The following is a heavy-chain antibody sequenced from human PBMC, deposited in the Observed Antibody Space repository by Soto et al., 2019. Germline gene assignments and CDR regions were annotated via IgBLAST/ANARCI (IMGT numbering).Heavy chain of an antibody. V-gene: IGHV4-39*01. Sequence: QLQLQESGPGLVKPSETLSLTCTVSGGSISSSSYYWGWIRQPPGKGLEWIGSIYYSGSTYYNPSLKSRVTISVDTSKIQFSLKLSSVTAAYTAVYYCARHRAVAVAGKGYFDYWGQGTLVTVSS. D-gene: IGHD6-19*01. CDR1: GGSISSSSYY. J-gene: IGHJ4*02. CDR3: ARHRAVAVAGKGYFDY. CDR2: IYYSGST.